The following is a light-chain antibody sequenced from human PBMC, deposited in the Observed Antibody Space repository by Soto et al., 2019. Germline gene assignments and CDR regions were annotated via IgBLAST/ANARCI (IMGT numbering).Light chain of an antibody. V-gene: IGKV3-20*01. CDR1: QSIASN. Sequence: EIVMTQSPATLPVSPGESATLSCRASQSIASNLAWYQQKPGQAPRLLIYGASSRATGIPDRFSGSGSGTDFTLTISRLEPEDFAVYYCQQYGSSPPLTFGGGTKVEIK. J-gene: IGKJ4*01. CDR2: GAS. CDR3: QQYGSSPPLT.